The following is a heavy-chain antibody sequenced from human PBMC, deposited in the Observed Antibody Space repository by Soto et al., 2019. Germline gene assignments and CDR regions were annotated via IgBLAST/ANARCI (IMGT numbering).Heavy chain of an antibody. V-gene: IGHV1-69*12. CDR1: GGTFSSYA. J-gene: IGHJ6*02. Sequence: QVQLVQSGAEVKKPGSSVKVSCKASGGTFSSYAISWVRQAPGQGLEWMGGIIPIFGTANYAQKFQGRVTITADESTSTAYMELSSLRSEDTAVYYCARDRESSGWSTTRYYYSGMDVWGQGTTVTVSS. D-gene: IGHD6-19*01. CDR2: IIPIFGTA. CDR3: ARDRESSGWSTTRYYYSGMDV.